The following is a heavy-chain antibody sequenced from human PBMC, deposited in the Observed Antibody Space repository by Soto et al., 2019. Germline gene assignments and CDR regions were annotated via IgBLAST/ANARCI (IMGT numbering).Heavy chain of an antibody. J-gene: IGHJ4*02. D-gene: IGHD4-17*01. Sequence: PSGTLSLTCAVYGGSFRGYYWSWIRQPPGKGLEWIGEINHSGRTNYNPSLKSRVTISVDTSKNQFSLKLSSVTAADTAVYYCASRLRRTDGRFDYWGQGTLVTVSS. CDR3: ASRLRRTDGRFDY. CDR2: INHSGRT. V-gene: IGHV4-34*01. CDR1: GGSFRGYY.